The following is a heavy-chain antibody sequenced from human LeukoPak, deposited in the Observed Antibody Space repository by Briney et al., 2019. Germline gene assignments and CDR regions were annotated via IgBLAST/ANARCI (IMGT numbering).Heavy chain of an antibody. Sequence: GGSLRLSCAASGFTFSSYGMHWVRQAPGKGLEWVALIRYDGSNKYYADSVKGRFTISRDNSKNTLYLQMNSLRAEDAAVYYCARSAPKSRALFDYWGQGTLVTVSS. V-gene: IGHV3-30*02. CDR1: GFTFSSYG. J-gene: IGHJ4*02. CDR2: IRYDGSNK. CDR3: ARSAPKSRALFDY.